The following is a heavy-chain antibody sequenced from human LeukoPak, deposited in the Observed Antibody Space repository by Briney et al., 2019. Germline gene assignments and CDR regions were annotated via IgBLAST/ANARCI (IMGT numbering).Heavy chain of an antibody. J-gene: IGHJ5*02. CDR1: GGTFSSYA. CDR2: IIPIFGTA. Sequence: SVKVSCKASGGTFSSYAISWVRQAPGQGLEWMGGIIPIFGTANYAQKFQGRVTITADESTSTAYMELSSLRSEDTAVYYCARVPRYSSTFQRFDPWGQGTLVTVSS. V-gene: IGHV1-69*13. D-gene: IGHD6-13*01. CDR3: ARVPRYSSTFQRFDP.